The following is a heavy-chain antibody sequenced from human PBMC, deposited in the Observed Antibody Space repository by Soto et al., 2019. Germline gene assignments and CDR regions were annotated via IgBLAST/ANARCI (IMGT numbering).Heavy chain of an antibody. V-gene: IGHV4-4*02. CDR1: GGSVYIRIW. D-gene: IGHD6-13*01. J-gene: IGHJ3*02. Sequence: PSCSLSISCAACGGSVYIRIWCGSLQQPPGKGLEWIGEIYHSGSTNYNPSLKSRVTISLDKSKNQFSLKLSSVTAADTAVYYCARGAAAGPDAFDIWGQGTMVTVSS. CDR3: ARGAAAGPDAFDI. CDR2: IYHSGST.